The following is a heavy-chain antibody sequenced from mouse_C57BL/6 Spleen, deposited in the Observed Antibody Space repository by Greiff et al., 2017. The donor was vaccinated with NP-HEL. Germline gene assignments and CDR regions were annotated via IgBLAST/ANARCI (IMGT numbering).Heavy chain of an antibody. Sequence: VQLQQSGAELVKPGASVKLSCKASGYTFTSYWMQWVKQRPGQGLEWIGEIDPSDSYTNYNQKFKGKATLTVDTSSSTAYMQLSSLTSEDSAVYYCARVESSGVSDYWGQGTTLTVSS. CDR3: ARVESSGVSDY. CDR2: IDPSDSYT. V-gene: IGHV1-50*01. D-gene: IGHD3-2*02. CDR1: GYTFTSYW. J-gene: IGHJ2*01.